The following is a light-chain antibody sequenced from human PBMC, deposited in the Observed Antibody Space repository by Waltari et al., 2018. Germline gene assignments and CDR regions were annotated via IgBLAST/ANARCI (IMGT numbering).Light chain of an antibody. CDR1: QSISSY. V-gene: IGKV1-39*01. CDR3: QQSHSIPYT. CDR2: AAS. J-gene: IGKJ2*01. Sequence: DIRMTQSPSSLSASVVDRVTITCRASQSISSYLNWYQQKPGKAPKLLIFAASSLQSGVPSRFSGSGSGTDFTLTISSLQPEDFATYYCQQSHSIPYTFGQGTKVEIK.